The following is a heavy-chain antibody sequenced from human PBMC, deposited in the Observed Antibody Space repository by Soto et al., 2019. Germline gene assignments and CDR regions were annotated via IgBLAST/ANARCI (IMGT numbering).Heavy chain of an antibody. D-gene: IGHD5-18*01. V-gene: IGHV4-39*01. CDR1: GGSISSSSYY. Sequence: SETLSLTCTVSGGSISSSSYYWGWIRQPPGKGLEWIGSIYYSGSTYYTPSLKSRVTISVDTSKNQFSLKLSSVTAADTAVYYCARQGGYSYGLVFDYWGQGTLVTVSS. CDR3: ARQGGYSYGLVFDY. CDR2: IYYSGST. J-gene: IGHJ4*02.